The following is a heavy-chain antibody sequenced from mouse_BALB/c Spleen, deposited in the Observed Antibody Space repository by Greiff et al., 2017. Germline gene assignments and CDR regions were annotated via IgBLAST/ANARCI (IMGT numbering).Heavy chain of an antibody. V-gene: IGHV5-17*02. J-gene: IGHJ4*01. Sequence: EVKLQESGGGLVQPGGSRKLSCAASGFTFSSFGMHWVRQAPEKGLEWVAYISSGSSTIYYADTVKGRFTISRDNPKNTLFLQMTSLRSEDTAMYYCAREASAMDYWGQGTSVTVSS. CDR2: ISSGSSTI. D-gene: IGHD3-2*02. CDR3: AREASAMDY. CDR1: GFTFSSFG.